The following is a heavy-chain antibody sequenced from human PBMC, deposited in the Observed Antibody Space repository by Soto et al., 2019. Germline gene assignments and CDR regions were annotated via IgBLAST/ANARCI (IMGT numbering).Heavy chain of an antibody. CDR3: ARQNSNYGDYGYDMDV. V-gene: IGHV5-51*01. D-gene: IGHD4-17*01. Sequence: PGESLKISCKGSGYSFTSYWIGWVRQMPEKGLEWMGIIYPGDSDTRYSPSFQGQVTISADKSISTAYLQWSSLKASDTAMYYCARQNSNYGDYGYDMDVWGQGTTVTVSS. CDR2: IYPGDSDT. J-gene: IGHJ6*02. CDR1: GYSFTSYW.